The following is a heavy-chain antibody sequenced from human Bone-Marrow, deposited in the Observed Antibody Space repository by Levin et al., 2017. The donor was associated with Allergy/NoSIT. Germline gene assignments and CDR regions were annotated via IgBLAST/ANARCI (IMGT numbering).Heavy chain of an antibody. J-gene: IGHJ4*02. CDR2: IKQDGSEK. CDR1: EFTFSSYW. V-gene: IGHV3-7*02. D-gene: IGHD6-19*01. CDR3: AGGSGWIIDY. Sequence: GESLKISCAASEFTFSSYWMNWVRQAPGKGLEWVANIKQDGSEKSYVDSVKGRFTISRDNAKKSLYLQMNSLRAEDTAVYYCAGGSGWIIDYWGQGTLVTVSS.